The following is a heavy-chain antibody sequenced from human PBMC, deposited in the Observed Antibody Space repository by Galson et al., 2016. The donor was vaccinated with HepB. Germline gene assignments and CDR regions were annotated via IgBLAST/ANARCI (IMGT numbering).Heavy chain of an antibody. D-gene: IGHD1-20*01. CDR3: ARPDGYITGTTGGFDY. J-gene: IGHJ4*02. CDR1: GYSFTSYW. V-gene: IGHV5-51*01. CDR2: IYPGDSDT. Sequence: QSGAEVKKPGESLKISCKGSGYSFTSYWIGWVRQMPGKGLEWMGIIYPGDSDTRYSPSFQGQVTISADKSISTAYLQWSSLKASVTAMYYCARPDGYITGTTGGFDYWGQGTLVTVSS.